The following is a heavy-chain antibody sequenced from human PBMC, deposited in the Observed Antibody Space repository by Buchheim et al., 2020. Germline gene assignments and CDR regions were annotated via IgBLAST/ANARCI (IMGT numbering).Heavy chain of an antibody. CDR1: GGSISSSSYY. V-gene: IGHV4-39*07. J-gene: IGHJ4*02. D-gene: IGHD4-23*01. Sequence: QLQLQESGPGLVKPSETLSLTCTVSGGSISSSSYYWGWIRQPPGKGLEWIGTIYYSGNTYHNPSLKSRVTISVDTSKTQFCLRLSSVTAADTAVYYCASPVGQYYFDYWGQGTL. CDR3: ASPVGQYYFDY. CDR2: IYYSGNT.